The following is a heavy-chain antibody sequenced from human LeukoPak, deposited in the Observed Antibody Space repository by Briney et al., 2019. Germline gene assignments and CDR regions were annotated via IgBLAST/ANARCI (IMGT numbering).Heavy chain of an antibody. J-gene: IGHJ4*02. Sequence: ASVKVSCKASGYTFTGYYMHWVRQAPGQGLEWMGWINPNSGGTNYARKFQGRVTMTRDTSISTAYMELSRLRSDDTAVYYCARLVAVAGDWGQGTLVTVSS. D-gene: IGHD6-19*01. CDR2: INPNSGGT. CDR3: ARLVAVAGD. CDR1: GYTFTGYY. V-gene: IGHV1-2*02.